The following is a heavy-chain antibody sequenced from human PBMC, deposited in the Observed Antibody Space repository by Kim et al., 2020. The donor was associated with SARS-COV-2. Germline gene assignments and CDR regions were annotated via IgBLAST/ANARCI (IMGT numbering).Heavy chain of an antibody. CDR2: IYSTGSA. Sequence: ETLSLTCAVSGGSIISYYWSWIRQPAGKGLEWIGRIYSTGSASYNPSLKSRVTMSVDTSRNQLSLKVNSVTAADTAVYYCAREERSIVATWGQGALVT. J-gene: IGHJ4*02. CDR3: AREERSIVAT. D-gene: IGHD5-12*01. CDR1: GGSIISYY. V-gene: IGHV4-4*07.